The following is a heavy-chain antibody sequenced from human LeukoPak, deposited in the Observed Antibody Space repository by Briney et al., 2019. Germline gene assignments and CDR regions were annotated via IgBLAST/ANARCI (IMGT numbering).Heavy chain of an antibody. CDR3: ARVGRGLYSMDV. D-gene: IGHD3-10*01. CDR1: GFTFSSYS. V-gene: IGHV3-48*02. Sequence: GGSPRLSCAASGFTFSSYSMNWVRQAPGKGLEWVSYIINSGGTIYYADSVQGRFTISRDNAKNSLYLQMNSLRDEDTAVYYCARVGRGLYSMDVWGQGPTVTASS. J-gene: IGHJ6*02. CDR2: IINSGGTI.